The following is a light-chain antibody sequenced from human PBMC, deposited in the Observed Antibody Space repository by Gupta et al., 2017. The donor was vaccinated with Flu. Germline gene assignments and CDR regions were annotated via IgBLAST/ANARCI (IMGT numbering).Light chain of an antibody. CDR1: QDITTY. CDR3: QQDSCT. CDR2: DAS. V-gene: IGKV1-33*01. Sequence: TQSPSSLSVSVGDRVTITCQASQDITTYVTGYQQKPGKAPKGLIYDASRLGTGVPSRCSGSGYGTDVTFTISSLQLEDIATYYCQQDSCTFGQGTKLQIK. J-gene: IGKJ2*02.